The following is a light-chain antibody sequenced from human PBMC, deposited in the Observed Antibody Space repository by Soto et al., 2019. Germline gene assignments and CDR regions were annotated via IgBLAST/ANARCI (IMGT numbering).Light chain of an antibody. Sequence: QSVLTQPASVSGSPGQSITISCTGTSSDVGGYNYVSWYQQHPGKAPKLMIYDVTNRPSGVSNRFSGSKSGNTASLTISGLQAEDEADYYCSSYTSSLFGGGTKLTAL. V-gene: IGLV2-14*01. J-gene: IGLJ2*01. CDR2: DVT. CDR3: SSYTSSL. CDR1: SSDVGGYNY.